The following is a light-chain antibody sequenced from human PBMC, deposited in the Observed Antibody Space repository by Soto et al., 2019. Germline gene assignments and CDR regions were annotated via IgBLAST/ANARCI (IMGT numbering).Light chain of an antibody. CDR2: DAS. CDR3: QQFDNVPPT. Sequence: DIQMTQSPSSLSAYVGDRVTITCQASQDISHYLNWYQQKPGKAPKLLVYDASNLQTGVPSRFSGSGSGTDFTFTISSLQPEDIATYYCQQFDNVPPTFGGGTKVEIK. J-gene: IGKJ4*01. V-gene: IGKV1-33*01. CDR1: QDISHY.